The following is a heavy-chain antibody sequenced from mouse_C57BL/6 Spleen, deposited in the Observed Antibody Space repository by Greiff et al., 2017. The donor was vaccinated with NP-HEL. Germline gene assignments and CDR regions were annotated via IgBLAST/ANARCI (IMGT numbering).Heavy chain of an antibody. J-gene: IGHJ1*03. CDR2: IRNKANGYTT. CDR1: GFTFTDYY. Sequence: EVKLMESGGGLVQPGGSLSLSCAASGFTFTDYYMSWVRQPPGKALEWLGFIRNKANGYTTEYSASVKGRFTISRDNSQSILYLQMNALRAEDSATYYCARSYYSNYVGVWYFDVWGTGTTVTVSS. D-gene: IGHD2-5*01. CDR3: ARSYYSNYVGVWYFDV. V-gene: IGHV7-3*01.